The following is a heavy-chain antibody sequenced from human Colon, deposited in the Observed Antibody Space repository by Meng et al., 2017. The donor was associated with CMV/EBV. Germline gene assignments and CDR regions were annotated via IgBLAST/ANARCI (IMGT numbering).Heavy chain of an antibody. CDR2: ISGFNGKT. J-gene: IGHJ4*02. CDR1: GYIFNHYG. V-gene: IGHV1-18*01. Sequence: ASVQVSCKASGYIFNHYGLNWVRQAPGQGLEWLGWISGFNGKTYFAQNFEDRLTLTTDTSANTGYMELRGPTSDDTAIYYCARGSDYSNYVPVDSWGQGTLVTVSS. CDR3: ARGSDYSNYVPVDS. D-gene: IGHD4-11*01.